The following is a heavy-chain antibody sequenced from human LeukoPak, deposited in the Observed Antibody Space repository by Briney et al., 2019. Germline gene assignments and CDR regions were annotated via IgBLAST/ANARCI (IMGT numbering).Heavy chain of an antibody. D-gene: IGHD3-9*01. Sequence: PSETLSLTCTVSGGSISSGGYYWSWIRQHPGKGLEWIGYIYYSGSTYYNPSLKSRVAISADTPKNQFSLKLSSVTAADTAVYYCVREYYDILTGHGGLFDYWGQGTLVTVSS. V-gene: IGHV4-30-4*08. CDR3: VREYYDILTGHGGLFDY. J-gene: IGHJ4*02. CDR2: IYYSGST. CDR1: GGSISSGGYY.